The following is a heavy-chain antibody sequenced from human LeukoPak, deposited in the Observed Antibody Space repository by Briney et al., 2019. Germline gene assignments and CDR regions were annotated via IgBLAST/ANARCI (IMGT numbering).Heavy chain of an antibody. CDR2: IDPSDSYT. CDR1: GYSFTSYW. Sequence: GESLRISCKGSGYSFTSYWISWVRQMPGKGLEWMGRIDPSDSYTNYSPSFQGHVTISADKSISTAYLQWSSLKASDTAMYYCARGDCSSTSCYLYYFDYWGQGTLVTVSS. V-gene: IGHV5-10-1*01. D-gene: IGHD2-2*01. CDR3: ARGDCSSTSCYLYYFDY. J-gene: IGHJ4*02.